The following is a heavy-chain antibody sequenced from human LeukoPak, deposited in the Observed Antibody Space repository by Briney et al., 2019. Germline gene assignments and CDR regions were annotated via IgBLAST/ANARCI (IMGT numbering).Heavy chain of an antibody. CDR2: LSSYNGNT. Sequence: ASVKVSCKASGYTFTSYGISWVRQAPGQGLEWMGWLSSYNGNTNYAQKFQGRVTMTTDTSTSTAYMDLRSLRSDDTAVYYCARAPRITILGVVTRYYYYMDVCGKATTVTVSS. CDR3: ARAPRITILGVVTRYYYYMDV. V-gene: IGHV1-18*01. D-gene: IGHD3-3*01. CDR1: GYTFTSYG. J-gene: IGHJ6*03.